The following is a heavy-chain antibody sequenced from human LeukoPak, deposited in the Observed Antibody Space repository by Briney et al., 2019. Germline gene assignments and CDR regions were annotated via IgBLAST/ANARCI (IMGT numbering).Heavy chain of an antibody. CDR2: IYDDNT. V-gene: IGHV3-23*01. D-gene: IGHD3-10*01. CDR1: VYTYRPYD. Sequence: GVSLRLFCAVSVYTYRPYDMACARQAPGKGREGVSTIYDDNTYYADSVKGRFAISTDNSKNTLYLQMNSLRVEDTAVYFCAARKVRGVWFYLDYWGQGTLVTVSS. CDR3: AARKVRGVWFYLDY. J-gene: IGHJ4*02.